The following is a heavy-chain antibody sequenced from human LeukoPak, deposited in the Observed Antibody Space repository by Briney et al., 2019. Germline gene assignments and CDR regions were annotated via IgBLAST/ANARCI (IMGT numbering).Heavy chain of an antibody. CDR3: ARVRSRWNLRLGEFPIYYFDY. J-gene: IGHJ4*02. CDR1: GFTVSSNY. Sequence: PGGSLRLSCAASGFTVSSNYVSWVRQAPGKGLEWVSYISSSGSTIYYADSVKGRFTISRDNAKNSLYLQMNSLRVEDTAVYYCARVRSRWNLRLGEFPIYYFDYWGQGTLVTVSS. D-gene: IGHD3-16*01. CDR2: ISSSGSTI. V-gene: IGHV3-11*04.